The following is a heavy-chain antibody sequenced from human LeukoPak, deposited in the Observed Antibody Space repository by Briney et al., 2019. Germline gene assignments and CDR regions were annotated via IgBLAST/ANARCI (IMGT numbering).Heavy chain of an antibody. D-gene: IGHD1-26*01. Sequence: GASVKVSCKASGGTFSSYAISWVRQAPGQGLEWMGRIIPILGIANYAQKFQGRVTITADKSTSTAYMELSSLRSEDTAVYYCASGSYPDYYYYGMDVWAKGPRSPSP. CDR3: ASGSYPDYYYYGMDV. V-gene: IGHV1-69*04. CDR1: GGTFSSYA. CDR2: IIPILGIA. J-gene: IGHJ6*02.